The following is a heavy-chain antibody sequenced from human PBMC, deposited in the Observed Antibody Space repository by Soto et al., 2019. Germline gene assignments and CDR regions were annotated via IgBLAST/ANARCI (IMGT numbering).Heavy chain of an antibody. J-gene: IGHJ4*02. D-gene: IGHD6-19*01. CDR1: GFTFSSYA. CDR3: AKDTYSSGWYSGITQADFDY. Sequence: GGSLRLSCAASGFTFSSYAMSWVRQAPGKGLEWVSAISGSGGSTYYADSVKGRFTISRDNSKNTLYLQMNSLRAEDTAVYYCAKDTYSSGWYSGITQADFDYWGQGTLVTVSS. V-gene: IGHV3-23*01. CDR2: ISGSGGST.